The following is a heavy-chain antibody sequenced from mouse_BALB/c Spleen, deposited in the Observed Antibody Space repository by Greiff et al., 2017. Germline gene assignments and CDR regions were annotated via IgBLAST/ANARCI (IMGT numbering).Heavy chain of an antibody. V-gene: IGHV2-9*02. J-gene: IGHJ3*01. D-gene: IGHD2-3*01. Sequence: VQLVESGPGLVAPSQSLSITCTVSGFSLTSYGVHWVRQPPGKGLEWLGVIWAGGSTNYNSALMSRLSISKDNSKSQVFLKMNSLQTDDTAMYYCARDGNDGYYVRVAWFAYWGQGTLVTVSA. CDR2: IWAGGST. CDR1: GFSLTSYG. CDR3: ARDGNDGYYVRVAWFAY.